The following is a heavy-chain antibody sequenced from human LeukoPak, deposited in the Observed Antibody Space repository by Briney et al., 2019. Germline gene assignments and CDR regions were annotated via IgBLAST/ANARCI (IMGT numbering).Heavy chain of an antibody. J-gene: IGHJ4*02. Sequence: GASVKVSFKASGYTFTSYGISWVRQAPGQGLEWMGWISAYNGNTNYAQKLQGRVTMTTDTSTSTAYMELRSLRSDDTAVYYCARGIQVAAAVIPDYWGQGTLVTVSS. V-gene: IGHV1-18*01. D-gene: IGHD6-13*01. CDR3: ARGIQVAAAVIPDY. CDR2: ISAYNGNT. CDR1: GYTFTSYG.